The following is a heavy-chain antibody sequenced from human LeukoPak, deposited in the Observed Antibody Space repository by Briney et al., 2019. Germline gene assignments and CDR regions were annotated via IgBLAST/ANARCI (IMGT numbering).Heavy chain of an antibody. CDR2: ISSSSSTK. V-gene: IGHV3-48*04. Sequence: PGGSLRLSCEASGFTFSSYSMNWVRQAPGKGLEWVSYISSSSSTKKYVDSVKGRFTISRDNAKNSLYLQMNSLRAEDTAVYYCARSLIYGGNSGPDYWGQGTLVTVSS. J-gene: IGHJ4*02. CDR1: GFTFSSYS. D-gene: IGHD4-23*01. CDR3: ARSLIYGGNSGPDY.